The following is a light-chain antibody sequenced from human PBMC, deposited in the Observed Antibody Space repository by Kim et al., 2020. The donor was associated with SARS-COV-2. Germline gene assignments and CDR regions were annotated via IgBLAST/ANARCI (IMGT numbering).Light chain of an antibody. CDR1: SSNIGAGYD. CDR2: ADT. J-gene: IGLJ1*01. CDR3: QSYDRSLREV. V-gene: IGLV1-40*01. Sequence: GQRVTISCTGNSSNIGAGYDVHWYQQLPGTAPKLLMYADTNRPSGVPDRFSGSKSGTSASLAITGLQAEDEADYYCQSYDRSLREVFGSGTKVTVL.